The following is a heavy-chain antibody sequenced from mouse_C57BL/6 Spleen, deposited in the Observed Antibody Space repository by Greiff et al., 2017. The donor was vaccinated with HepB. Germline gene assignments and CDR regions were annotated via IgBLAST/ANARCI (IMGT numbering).Heavy chain of an antibody. J-gene: IGHJ2*01. Sequence: EVQLVESGGGSVKPGGSLKLSCAASGFTFSDYGMHWVRQAPEKGLEWVAYISSGSSTIYYADTVKGRFTISRDNAKNTLFLQMTSLRSEDTAMYYCARGVVTTWAFDYWGQGTTLTVSS. CDR3: ARGVVTTWAFDY. CDR1: GFTFSDYG. V-gene: IGHV5-17*01. D-gene: IGHD2-2*01. CDR2: ISSGSSTI.